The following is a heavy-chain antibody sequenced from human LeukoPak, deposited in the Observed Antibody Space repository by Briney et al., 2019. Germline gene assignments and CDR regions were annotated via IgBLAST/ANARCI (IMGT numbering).Heavy chain of an antibody. CDR2: IYYSGST. CDR3: ARHTYYYDSSGPPQD. J-gene: IGHJ4*02. D-gene: IGHD3-22*01. V-gene: IGHV4-30-4*08. Sequence: PSETLSLTCTVSGGSISSGDYYWSWIRQPPGKGLEWIGYIYYSGSTNYNPSLKSRVTISVDTSKNQFSLKLSSVTAADTAVYYCARHTYYYDSSGPPQDWGQGTLVTVSS. CDR1: GGSISSGDYY.